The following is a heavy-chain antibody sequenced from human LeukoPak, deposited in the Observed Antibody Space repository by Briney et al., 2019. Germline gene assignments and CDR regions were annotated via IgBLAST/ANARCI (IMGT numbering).Heavy chain of an antibody. J-gene: IGHJ4*02. V-gene: IGHV3-48*01. CDR2: ISSSSSTI. CDR3: ATHRPNDCHDY. D-gene: IGHD1-1*01. CDR1: GFTFSSYS. Sequence: GGSLRLSCAASGFTFSSYSMNWVRQAPGKWLEWVSYISSSSSTIYYADSVKGRFTISRDNAKNSLYLQMNSLRAEDTAVYYCATHRPNDCHDYWGQGTLVTVSS.